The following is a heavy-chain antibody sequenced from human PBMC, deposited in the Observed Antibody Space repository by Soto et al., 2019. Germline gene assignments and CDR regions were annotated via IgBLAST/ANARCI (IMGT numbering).Heavy chain of an antibody. CDR2: INHSGST. CDR1: GGSFSGYY. V-gene: IGHV4-34*01. J-gene: IGHJ6*03. Sequence: SETLSLTCAVYGGSFSGYYWSWIRQPPGKGLEWIGEINHSGSTNYNPSLKSRVTISVDTSKNQFSLKLSSVTAADTAVYYCARGRCAAGPYYYYYYMDVWAKGTTVTVSS. D-gene: IGHD6-13*01. CDR3: ARGRCAAGPYYYYYYMDV.